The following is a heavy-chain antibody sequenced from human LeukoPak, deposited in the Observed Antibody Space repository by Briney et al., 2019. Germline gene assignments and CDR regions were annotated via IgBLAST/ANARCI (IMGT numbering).Heavy chain of an antibody. Sequence: SETLSLTCTVSGSSISSYYWSWIRQPPGKGLEWMGYIYYNGYTNYNPSLKSRATISIDTSKNQFSLKLSSVTAADTAVYYCARDWGPYSGLGMDVWGQGTTVTVSS. D-gene: IGHD6-13*01. CDR1: GSSISSYY. CDR3: ARDWGPYSGLGMDV. CDR2: IYYNGYT. V-gene: IGHV4-59*01. J-gene: IGHJ6*02.